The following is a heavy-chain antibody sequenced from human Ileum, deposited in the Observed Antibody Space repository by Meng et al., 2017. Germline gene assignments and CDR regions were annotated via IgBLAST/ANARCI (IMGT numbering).Heavy chain of an antibody. J-gene: IGHJ4*01. CDR2: IYYRGTT. CDR3: ARGTDYGDSYYFDF. Sequence: QLQLQVSGPGLLDPSETLSLTCVVSSGSLTSSGSYWGWVRQSPGKGLEWIATIYYRGTTYYNPSLKSRVTISIDTSKSQVSLEMASVVAADSGLFYCARGTDYGDSYYFDFWGPGFLVTVSS. CDR1: SGSLTSSGSY. V-gene: IGHV4-39*02. D-gene: IGHD4-17*01.